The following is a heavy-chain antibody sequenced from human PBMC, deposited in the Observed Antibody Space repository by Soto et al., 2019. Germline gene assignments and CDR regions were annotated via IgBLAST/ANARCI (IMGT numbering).Heavy chain of an antibody. V-gene: IGHV4-4*02. Sequence: PXETLSLTCAVSGGSISSSNWWSWVRQPPGKGLEWIGEIYHSGSTNYNPSLKSRVTISVDKSKNQFSLKLSSVTAADTAVYYCASKAAAGGYFDYWGQGTLVTVSS. CDR1: GGSISSSNW. J-gene: IGHJ4*02. CDR3: ASKAAAGGYFDY. D-gene: IGHD6-13*01. CDR2: IYHSGST.